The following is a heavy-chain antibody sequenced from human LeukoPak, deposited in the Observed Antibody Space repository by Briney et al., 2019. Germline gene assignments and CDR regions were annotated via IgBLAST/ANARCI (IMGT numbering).Heavy chain of an antibody. D-gene: IGHD3-22*01. CDR1: GFTFSSYA. CDR3: ARDSSTYYYDSSEPGY. Sequence: GRSLRLSCAASGFTFSSYAMHWVRQAPGKGLEWVAVISYDGSNKYYADSVKGRFTISRDNSKNTLYLQMNSLRAEDTAVYYCARDSSTYYYDSSEPGYWGRGTLVTVSS. CDR2: ISYDGSNK. V-gene: IGHV3-30-3*01. J-gene: IGHJ4*02.